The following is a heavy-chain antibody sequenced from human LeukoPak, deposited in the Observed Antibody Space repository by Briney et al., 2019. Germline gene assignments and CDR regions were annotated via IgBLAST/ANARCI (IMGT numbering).Heavy chain of an antibody. J-gene: IGHJ4*02. V-gene: IGHV3-7*01. CDR2: IKQDGSEK. Sequence: GGSLRLSCAVSGFTFSSYWMSWVRQAPGKGLEWVANIKQDGSEKYYVDSVKGRFTISRDNAKNSLYLQMNSLRAEDTAVYYCARDDGAAGYWGQGTLVTASS. CDR1: GFTFSSYW. D-gene: IGHD3-10*01. CDR3: ARDDGAAGY.